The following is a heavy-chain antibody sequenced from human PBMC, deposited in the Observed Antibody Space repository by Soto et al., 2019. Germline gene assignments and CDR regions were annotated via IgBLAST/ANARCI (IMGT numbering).Heavy chain of an antibody. J-gene: IGHJ4*02. CDR1: GGSIDDINSY. CDR2: IHNTGNT. CDR3: ARSTYGEGYPHFFAD. V-gene: IGHV4-30-4*01. Sequence: QVQLQESGPGLVMPSQTLSLTCALSGGSIDDINSYWTWIRQSPGRSPEWIGYIHNTGNTFYSPSLKLRLAISIDRSKSQFSLKLSAVTAADTAFYYCARSTYGEGYPHFFADWGQGTLVTVSS. D-gene: IGHD3-16*02.